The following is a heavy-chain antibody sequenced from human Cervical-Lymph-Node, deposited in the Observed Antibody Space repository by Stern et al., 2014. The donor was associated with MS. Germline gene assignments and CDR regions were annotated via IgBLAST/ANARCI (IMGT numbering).Heavy chain of an antibody. J-gene: IGHJ4*02. D-gene: IGHD3-22*01. Sequence: QVQLVESGAEVKKPGASVKVSCKVSGYTLTELSMHWVRQAPGKGLEWMGGFDPEDGETIYAQKFPGRLTMTEDTSIGTAYLPLSSLRSEDAAVYYCATHYYDSSLWGQGTLVTVSS. CDR2: FDPEDGET. CDR3: ATHYYDSSL. CDR1: GYTLTELS. V-gene: IGHV1-24*01.